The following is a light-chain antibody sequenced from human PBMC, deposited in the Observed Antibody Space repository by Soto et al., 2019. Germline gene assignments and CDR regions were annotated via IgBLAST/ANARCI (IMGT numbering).Light chain of an antibody. CDR3: QQSSGGPPFT. V-gene: IGKV1-39*01. Sequence: DIQMTQSPSSLSAFVGDRVTIACRASQSINIFLNWYQQKPGKAPKLLIYGASSLQSGVPSRFSAARSGTDFNLSITSLQPEDFGTYYCQQSSGGPPFTFGPGTTVDIK. CDR1: QSINIF. CDR2: GAS. J-gene: IGKJ3*01.